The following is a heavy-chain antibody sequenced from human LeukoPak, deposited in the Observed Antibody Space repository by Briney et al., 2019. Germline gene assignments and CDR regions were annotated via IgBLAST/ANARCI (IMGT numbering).Heavy chain of an antibody. J-gene: IGHJ4*02. V-gene: IGHV4-39*01. CDR3: ARQGSSSWWDYTYYFDY. CDR1: GGSISSGDYY. Sequence: PSQTLSLTCTVSGGSISSGDYYWSWIRQPPGKGLEWIGSIYYSGSTYYNPSLKSRVTISVDTSKNQFSLKLSSVTAADTAVYYCARQGSSSWWDYTYYFDYWGQGTLVTVSS. CDR2: IYYSGST. D-gene: IGHD6-13*01.